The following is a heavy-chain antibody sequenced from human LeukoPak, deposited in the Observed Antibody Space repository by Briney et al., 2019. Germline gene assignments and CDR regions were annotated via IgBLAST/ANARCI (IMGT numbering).Heavy chain of an antibody. D-gene: IGHD3-22*01. J-gene: IGHJ4*02. V-gene: IGHV4-31*03. CDR3: ARGGGVWYDSSGYWFDY. CDR1: GGSISSGDYY. CDR2: IYYSGST. Sequence: PSETPSLTCTVSGGSISSGDYYWSWIRQHPGKGLEWIRYIYYSGSTYYNPSLKSRVTISVDTSKNQFSLKLSSVTAADTAVYYCARGGGVWYDSSGYWFDYWGQGTLVTVSS.